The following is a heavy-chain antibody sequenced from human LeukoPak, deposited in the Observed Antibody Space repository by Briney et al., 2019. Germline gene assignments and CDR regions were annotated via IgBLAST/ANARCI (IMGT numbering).Heavy chain of an antibody. J-gene: IGHJ4*02. CDR1: GGSISSYY. CDR2: IYYSGST. Sequence: SETLSLTCTVSGGSISSYYWSWIRQPPGKGLEWIGYIYYSGSTNYNPSLKSRVTISVDTSKNQFSLKLSSVTAADTAVYYCARHNEIKNRYYFDYWGQGTLVTVSS. CDR3: ARHNEIKNRYYFDY. V-gene: IGHV4-59*01. D-gene: IGHD1-14*01.